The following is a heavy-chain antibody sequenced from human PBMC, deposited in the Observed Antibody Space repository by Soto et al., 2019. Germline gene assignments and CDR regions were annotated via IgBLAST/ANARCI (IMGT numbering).Heavy chain of an antibody. D-gene: IGHD6-13*01. CDR3: ARSGIAAAGTLFLSIYYYGMDV. CDR2: IYYSGST. CDR1: GGSISSYY. V-gene: IGHV4-59*01. J-gene: IGHJ6*02. Sequence: SEPLSLTCPVSGGSISSYYWSWIRQPPGKGLEWIGYIYYSGSTNYNPSLKSRVTISVDTSKNQFSLKLSSVTAADTAVYYCARSGIAAAGTLFLSIYYYGMDVWGQGTTVTVSS.